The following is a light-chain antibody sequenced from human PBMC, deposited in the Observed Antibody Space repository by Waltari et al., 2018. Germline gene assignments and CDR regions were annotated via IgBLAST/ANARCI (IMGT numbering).Light chain of an antibody. CDR1: QGISNY. J-gene: IGKJ4*01. Sequence: DIQMTQSPSSLSASVGDSVPLTCRASQGISNYLAWFQQKPGKAPKSLIYAASSLQGGVPLKFSGSGSRTDDIITISSLQPEDQSTYFCQQYNGYPPLSFGGGTKVYIK. CDR2: AAS. CDR3: QQYNGYPPLS. V-gene: IGKV1-16*02.